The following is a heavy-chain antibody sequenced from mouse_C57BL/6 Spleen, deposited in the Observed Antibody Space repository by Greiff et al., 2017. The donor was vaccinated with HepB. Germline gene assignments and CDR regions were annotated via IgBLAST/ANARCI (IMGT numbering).Heavy chain of an antibody. J-gene: IGHJ2*01. V-gene: IGHV1-5*01. CDR1: GYTFTSYW. CDR3: TRITTVVANDY. CDR2: IYPGNSDT. Sequence: VQLQQSGTVLARPGASVKMSCKTSGYTFTSYWMHWVKQRPGQGLEWIGAIYPGNSDTSYNQKFKGKAKLTAVTSASTAYMELSSLTNEDFAVYYCTRITTVVANDYWGQGTTLTVSS. D-gene: IGHD1-1*01.